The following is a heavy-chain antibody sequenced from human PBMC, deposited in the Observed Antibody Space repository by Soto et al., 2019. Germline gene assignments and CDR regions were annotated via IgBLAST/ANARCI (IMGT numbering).Heavy chain of an antibody. D-gene: IGHD3-10*01. J-gene: IGHJ6*02. CDR3: ARGRYSYETIYYKFYYSALVV. V-gene: IGHV4-34*01. Sequence: SETLSLTCGVYGGSIRGYYWSWVRQSPGKGLEWIGDINDNGGTNYNPSLKSRVTTSLDTSKKQVSLMVSSVTAADTAVYYCARGRYSYETIYYKFYYSALVVWGPGTMLTVFS. CDR1: GGSIRGYY. CDR2: INDNGGT.